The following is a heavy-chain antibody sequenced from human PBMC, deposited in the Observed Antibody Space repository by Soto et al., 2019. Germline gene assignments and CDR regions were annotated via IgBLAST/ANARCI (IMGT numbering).Heavy chain of an antibody. J-gene: IGHJ4*02. V-gene: IGHV3-30-3*01. CDR1: GFTFSSYA. CDR3: ARDTGYYGSGSYLDY. Sequence: QVQLVESGGGVVQPGRSLRLSCAASGFTFSSYAMHWVRQAPGKGLEWVAVISYDGSKKYYADSVKGRFTISRDNSKNTLYRQMNSLRAEDTAVYYCARDTGYYGSGSYLDYWGQGTLVTVSS. CDR2: ISYDGSKK. D-gene: IGHD3-10*01.